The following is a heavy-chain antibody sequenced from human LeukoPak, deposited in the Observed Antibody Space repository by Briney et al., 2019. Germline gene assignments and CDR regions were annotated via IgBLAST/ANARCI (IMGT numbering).Heavy chain of an antibody. V-gene: IGHV4-34*01. CDR3: ARGLVVRGVIITFVRRRRNWFDP. J-gene: IGHJ5*02. Sequence: SETLSLTCAVYGGSFSGYYWSWIRQPPGKGLEWIGEINHSGSTNYNPSLKSRVTISVDTSKNQFSLKLSSVTAADTAVYYCARGLVVRGVIITFVRRRRNWFDPWGQGTLVTVSS. CDR1: GGSFSGYY. D-gene: IGHD3-10*01. CDR2: INHSGST.